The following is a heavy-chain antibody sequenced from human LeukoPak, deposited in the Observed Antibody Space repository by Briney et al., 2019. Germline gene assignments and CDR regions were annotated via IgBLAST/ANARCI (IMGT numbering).Heavy chain of an antibody. CDR3: VGDQFFSFDY. CDR1: GGSVSSDNYY. V-gene: IGHV3-48*02. J-gene: IGHJ4*02. D-gene: IGHD3-3*01. CDR2: ISGTSSLI. Sequence: ETLSLTCTVSGGSVSSDNYYWSWIRQPPGKGLEWVSYISGTSSLIYYADSVKGRFTISRDNAKNSLYPQMNSLRDEDTAVYYCVGDQFFSFDYWGQGTLVTVSS.